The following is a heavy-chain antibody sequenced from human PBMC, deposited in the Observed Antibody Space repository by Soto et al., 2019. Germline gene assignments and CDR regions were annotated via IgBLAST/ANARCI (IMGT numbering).Heavy chain of an antibody. CDR2: ISAYNGNT. CDR1: GYTFTSYG. CDR3: AREPPDSSGSYFDY. V-gene: IGHV1-18*04. Sequence: ASVKVSCKASGYTFTSYGISWVRQAPGQGLEWMGWISAYNGNTNYAQKLQGRVTMTTDTSTSTAYMELRSLRSDDTAMYYCAREPPDSSGSYFDYWGQGTLVTVSS. D-gene: IGHD3-22*01. J-gene: IGHJ4*02.